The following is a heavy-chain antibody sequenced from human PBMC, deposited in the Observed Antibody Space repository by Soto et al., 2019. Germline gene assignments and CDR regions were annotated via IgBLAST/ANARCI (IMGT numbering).Heavy chain of an antibody. CDR1: GFTFSAYA. D-gene: IGHD3-10*01. CDR2: ISASGGST. Sequence: EVPLLESGGGLVQPGGSLRLSCAASGFTFSAYAMAWVRQAPGKGLEWVSAISASGGSTYYADSVKGRFAISRDNSKNTLYLQMNSLRAEDTAVYYCAKDDYGSGKSFDYWGQGTLVTVSS. CDR3: AKDDYGSGKSFDY. V-gene: IGHV3-23*01. J-gene: IGHJ4*02.